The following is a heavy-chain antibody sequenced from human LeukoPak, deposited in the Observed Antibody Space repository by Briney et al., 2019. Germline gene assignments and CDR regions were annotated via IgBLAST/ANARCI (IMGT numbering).Heavy chain of an antibody. D-gene: IGHD6-13*01. CDR3: AKRLSYSSSWYYFDY. V-gene: IGHV3-23*01. CDR2: ISGSGGST. CDR1: GFTFNSYA. J-gene: IGHJ4*02. Sequence: PGGSLRLSCAASGFTFNSYAMSWVRQAPGEGLEWVSTISGSGGSTYYADSVKGQFTISRDNSKNTLYLQMNSLRAEDTAVYYCAKRLSYSSSWYYFDYWGQGTLVTVSS.